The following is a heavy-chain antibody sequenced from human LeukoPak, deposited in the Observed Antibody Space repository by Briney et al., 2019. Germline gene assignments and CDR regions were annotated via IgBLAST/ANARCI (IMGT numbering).Heavy chain of an antibody. V-gene: IGHV5-51*01. CDR3: ARRLRTGGFDI. Sequence: GESPKIFCFGSGYRFTSYWSDWVRQVPGKGGEGMGPILPADSQTRYNPSFQGQVTLSEDKSINTAYLQWSSLRPSNTAIYYCARRLRTGGFDIWGQETEVTVSS. CDR1: GYRFTSYW. CDR2: ILPADSQT. J-gene: IGHJ3*02. D-gene: IGHD1-1*01.